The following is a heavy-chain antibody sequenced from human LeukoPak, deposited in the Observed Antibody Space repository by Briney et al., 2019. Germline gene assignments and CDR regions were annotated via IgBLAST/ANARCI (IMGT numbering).Heavy chain of an antibody. CDR2: IYYSGST. J-gene: IGHJ4*02. V-gene: IGHV4-59*01. Sequence: SETLSLTCTVSGGSISSYYWNWIRQSPGKGLEWIGYIYYSGSTHYNPSLKSRVTISIDTSKNQFSLKLTSVAAADTAVYYCARRYSSWSSFDYWGQGTLVTVSS. CDR1: GGSISSYY. CDR3: ARRYSSWSSFDY. D-gene: IGHD6-13*01.